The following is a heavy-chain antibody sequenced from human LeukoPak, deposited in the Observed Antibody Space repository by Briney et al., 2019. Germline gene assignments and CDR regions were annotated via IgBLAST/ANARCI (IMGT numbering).Heavy chain of an antibody. J-gene: IGHJ4*02. Sequence: PSETLSLTCTVSGYSISSGYYWGWIRQPPGKGLEWIGSIYHSGSTYYNPSLKSRVTISVDTSKNQFSLKLGSVTAADTAVYYCARYIGSYGDDWGQGTLVTVSS. CDR2: IYHSGST. D-gene: IGHD1-26*01. CDR1: GYSISSGYY. CDR3: ARYIGSYGDD. V-gene: IGHV4-38-2*02.